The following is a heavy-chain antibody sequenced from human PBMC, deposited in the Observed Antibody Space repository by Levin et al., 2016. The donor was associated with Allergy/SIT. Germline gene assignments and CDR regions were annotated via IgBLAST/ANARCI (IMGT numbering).Heavy chain of an antibody. J-gene: IGHJ6*02. CDR1: GFTFSNYA. Sequence: GESLKISCAASGFTFSNYAMHWVRQAPGKGLEWVAVIWYDGTTKYYADSVKGRFTISRDNSKNTVYLQMNSLRAEDTAVYYCARDRNTATTFYYDVDVWGQGTTVTVSS. V-gene: IGHV3-33*01. CDR2: IWYDGTTK. CDR3: ARDRNTATTFYYDVDV. D-gene: IGHD5-18*01.